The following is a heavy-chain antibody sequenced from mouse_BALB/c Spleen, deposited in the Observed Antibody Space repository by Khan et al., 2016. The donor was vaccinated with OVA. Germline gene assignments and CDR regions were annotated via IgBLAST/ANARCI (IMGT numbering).Heavy chain of an antibody. CDR1: GYSFTGYF. V-gene: IGHV1-20*02. D-gene: IGHD2-13*01. CDR3: ARSGDSDFDY. Sequence: VQLKQSGPELVKPGASVKISCKASGYSFTGYFMNWVMQSHGKSLEWIGRINPHTGETFYNQKFKGKATLSVDASSSTAYMELRSLASEDSAVYFCARSGDSDFDYWGEGTTLTVSS. J-gene: IGHJ2*01. CDR2: INPHTGET.